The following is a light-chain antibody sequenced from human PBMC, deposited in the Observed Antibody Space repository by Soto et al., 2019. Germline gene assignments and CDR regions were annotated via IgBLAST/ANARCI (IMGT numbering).Light chain of an antibody. CDR3: QQSYSNPIT. J-gene: IGKJ5*01. CDR2: GAS. Sequence: DIVLTHSPGTLSLSPGQRATLSGRASQSISSSFLAWYQQKPGQAPRLLIYGASSRATGIPDRFSGSGSGTDFTLTISSLQPEDFATYYCQQSYSNPITFGQGTRLEI. V-gene: IGKV3-20*01. CDR1: QSISSSF.